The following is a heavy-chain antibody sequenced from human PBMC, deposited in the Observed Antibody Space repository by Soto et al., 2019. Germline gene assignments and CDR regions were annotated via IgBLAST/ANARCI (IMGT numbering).Heavy chain of an antibody. CDR1: GGSISSSSYY. CDR2: IYYSGST. V-gene: IGHV4-39*01. D-gene: IGHD3-16*02. Sequence: SETLSLTCTVSGGSISSSSYYWGWIRQPPGKGLEWIGSIYYSGSTYYNPSLKSRVTISVDTSKNQFSLKLSSVTAADTAVYYCARLGHDYVWGSYRYYWFDPWGKGTLVTVS. CDR3: ARLGHDYVWGSYRYYWFDP. J-gene: IGHJ5*02.